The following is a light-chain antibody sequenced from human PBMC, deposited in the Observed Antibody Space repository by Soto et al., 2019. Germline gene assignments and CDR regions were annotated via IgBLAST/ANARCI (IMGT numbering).Light chain of an antibody. CDR1: QTISNM. J-gene: IGKJ4*01. Sequence: EVVMTQSPATLSVSPVYKFSLSCMANQTISNMLAWYQQKPGQAPRLLIYAASTRATGVSARFSGSGSGTEFTLTISSLQSEDFTIYYCQYYNNWLATFGGGTKVDIK. V-gene: IGKV3-15*01. CDR3: QYYNNWLAT. CDR2: AAS.